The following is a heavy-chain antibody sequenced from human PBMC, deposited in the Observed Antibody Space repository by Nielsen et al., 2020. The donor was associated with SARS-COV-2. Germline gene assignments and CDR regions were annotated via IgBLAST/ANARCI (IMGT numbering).Heavy chain of an antibody. CDR1: GYTFTGYY. Sequence: ASVKVSCKASGYTFTGYYMHWVRQAPGQGLEWMGWISAYNGNTNYAQKLQGRVTMTTDTSTSTAYMELRSLRSDDTAVYYCARDWSIFVDYYGMDVWGQGTTVTVSS. J-gene: IGHJ6*02. V-gene: IGHV1-18*04. CDR3: ARDWSIFVDYYGMDV. CDR2: ISAYNGNT. D-gene: IGHD3-3*01.